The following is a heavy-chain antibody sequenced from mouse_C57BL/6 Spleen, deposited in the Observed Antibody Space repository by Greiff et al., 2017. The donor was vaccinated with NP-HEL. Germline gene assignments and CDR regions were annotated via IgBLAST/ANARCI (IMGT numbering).Heavy chain of an antibody. V-gene: IGHV3-6*01. J-gene: IGHJ2*01. Sequence: EVKLMESGPGLVKPSQSLSLTCSVTGYSITSGYYWNWIRQFPGNKLEWMGYISYDGSNNYNPSLKNRISITRDTSKNQFFLKLNSVTTEDTATYYCAYGSSYFDYWGQGTTLTVSS. CDR3: AYGSSYFDY. D-gene: IGHD1-1*01. CDR1: GYSITSGYY. CDR2: ISYDGSN.